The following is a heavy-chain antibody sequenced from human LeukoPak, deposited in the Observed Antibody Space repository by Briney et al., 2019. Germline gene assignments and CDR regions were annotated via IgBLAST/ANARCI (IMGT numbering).Heavy chain of an antibody. Sequence: SETLSLTCTVSGDSVSIYYWSWIRQPPGKGLEWIGYISYSGSTDYNPSLKSRVTISVDTSKNQFSLKLGSVTAADTAVYYCARGLGLIAVTEHYFDYWGQGTLVTVSS. CDR2: ISYSGST. V-gene: IGHV4-59*08. D-gene: IGHD2-8*01. CDR3: ARGLGLIAVTEHYFDY. CDR1: GDSVSIYY. J-gene: IGHJ4*02.